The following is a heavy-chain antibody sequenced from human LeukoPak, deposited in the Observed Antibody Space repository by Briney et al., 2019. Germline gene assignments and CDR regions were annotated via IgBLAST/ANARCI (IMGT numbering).Heavy chain of an antibody. CDR2: ISWNSGSI. V-gene: IGHV3-9*01. D-gene: IGHD2-2*01. CDR3: AKDPGVVPAANYYFDY. CDR1: GFTFDDYA. Sequence: PGRSLRLSCAASGFTFDDYAMHWVRQAPGKGLEWVSGISWNSGSIGYGDSVKGRFTISRDNAKNSLYLQMNSLRAEDTALYYCAKDPGVVPAANYYFDYWGQGTLVTVSS. J-gene: IGHJ4*02.